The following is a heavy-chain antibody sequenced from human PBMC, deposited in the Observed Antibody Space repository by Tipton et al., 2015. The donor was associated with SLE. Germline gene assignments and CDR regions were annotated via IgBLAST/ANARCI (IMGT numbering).Heavy chain of an antibody. V-gene: IGHV4-59*12. CDR2: IYYSGST. CDR1: GGSISSYY. J-gene: IGHJ4*02. Sequence: TLSLTCTVSGGSISSYYWSWIRQPPGKGLEWIGYIYYSGSTNYNPSLKSRVAVSLDTSKRQFLLRLTSVTAADTAMYFCARGTGITDDWGQGTLVTVSS. CDR3: ARGTGITDD. D-gene: IGHD1-1*01.